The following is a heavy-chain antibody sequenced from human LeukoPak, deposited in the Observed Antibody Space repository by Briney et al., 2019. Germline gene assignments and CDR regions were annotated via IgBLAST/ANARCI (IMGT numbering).Heavy chain of an antibody. V-gene: IGHV4-38-2*02. CDR3: ARYSYAEGGYYFDY. Sequence: PSETLSLTCTVSGYSISSGYYWGWIRQPPGKGLEWIGSIYHSGSTYYNPSLKSRVTISVDTSKNQFSLKLSSVTAADTAVYYCARYSYAEGGYYFDYWGQGTLVTVSS. J-gene: IGHJ4*02. D-gene: IGHD5-18*01. CDR1: GYSISSGYY. CDR2: IYHSGST.